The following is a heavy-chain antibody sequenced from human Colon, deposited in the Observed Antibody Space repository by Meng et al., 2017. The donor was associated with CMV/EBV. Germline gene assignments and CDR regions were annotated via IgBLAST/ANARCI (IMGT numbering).Heavy chain of an antibody. V-gene: IGHV3-21*01. J-gene: IGHJ4*02. CDR3: ARVEGSVTSPLDY. Sequence: GESLKISCRGSGFTFASHTMTWVRQAPGKGLEWVSSISSRKSHIYYADSVKGRFTISRDDAQNSLSLQMNSLRAEDSAVYYCARVEGSVTSPLDYWGQGTLVTVSS. D-gene: IGHD4-17*01. CDR2: ISSRKSHI. CDR1: GFTFASHT.